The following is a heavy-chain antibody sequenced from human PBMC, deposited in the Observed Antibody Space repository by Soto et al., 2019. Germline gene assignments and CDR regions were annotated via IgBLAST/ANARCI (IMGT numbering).Heavy chain of an antibody. CDR3: ARVYNWNYDY. CDR2: IYYSGST. D-gene: IGHD1-7*01. V-gene: IGHV4-59*01. Sequence: PSETLSLTCTVSGGSIISYYWSWIRQPPGKGLEWIGYIYYSGSTNYNPSLKSRVTISVDTSKNQFSLKLSSVAAADTAVYYCARVYNWNYDYWGQGTLVTVSS. J-gene: IGHJ4*02. CDR1: GGSIISYY.